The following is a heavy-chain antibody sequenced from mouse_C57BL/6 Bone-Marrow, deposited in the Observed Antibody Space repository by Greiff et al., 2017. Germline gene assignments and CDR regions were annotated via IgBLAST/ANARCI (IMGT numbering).Heavy chain of an antibody. CDR2: ISSGGDYI. CDR1: GFTFSSYA. V-gene: IGHV5-9-1*02. J-gene: IGHJ4*01. D-gene: IGHD1-1*01. CDR3: TRGHYYGSSYDAMDY. Sequence: EVQGVESGEGLVKPGGSLKLSCAASGFTFSSYAMSWVRQTPEKRLEWVAYISSGGDYIYYADTVKGRFTISRDNARNTLYLQMSSLKSEDTAMYYCTRGHYYGSSYDAMDYWGQGTSVTVSS.